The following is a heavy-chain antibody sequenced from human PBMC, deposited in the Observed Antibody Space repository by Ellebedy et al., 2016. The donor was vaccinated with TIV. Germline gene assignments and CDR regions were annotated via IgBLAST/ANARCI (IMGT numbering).Heavy chain of an antibody. CDR1: GFTFSSYA. CDR2: ISGSGGST. Sequence: GESLKISXAASGFTFSSYAMSWVRQAPGKGLEWVSAISGSGGSTYYADSVKGRFTISRDNSKNTLYLQMNSLRAEDTAVYYCAKGTTVTTHYYHIDYWGQGTLVTVSS. CDR3: AKGTTVTTHYYHIDY. J-gene: IGHJ4*02. V-gene: IGHV3-23*01. D-gene: IGHD4-17*01.